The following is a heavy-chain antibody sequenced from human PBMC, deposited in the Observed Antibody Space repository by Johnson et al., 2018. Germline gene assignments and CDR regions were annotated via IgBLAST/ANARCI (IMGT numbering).Heavy chain of an antibody. V-gene: IGHV3-53*01. CDR3: AKCPGNSSGWDEFFHH. Sequence: VQLVQSGGGLVQPGGSRRLSCAASGFSVSRDYMSWVRQAPGKALEWVSVIYSGGSTYYADSVKGRFTIPRDNSKNTLFLQMDSLRAEDTAVYYCAKCPGNSSGWDEFFHHWGQGTLVTVSS. CDR2: IYSGGST. J-gene: IGHJ1*01. CDR1: GFSVSRDY. D-gene: IGHD6-19*01.